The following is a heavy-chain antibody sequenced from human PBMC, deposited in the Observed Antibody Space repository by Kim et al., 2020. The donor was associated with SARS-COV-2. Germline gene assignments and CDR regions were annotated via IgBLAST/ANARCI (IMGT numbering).Heavy chain of an antibody. V-gene: IGHV3-30*02. D-gene: IGHD2-21*02. J-gene: IGHJ6*02. Sequence: GRFTLSRDNSKNTLYLQMNSLRAEDTAVYYCAKDHHMTSSGDHYYGMDVWGQGTTVTVSS. CDR3: AKDHHMTSSGDHYYGMDV.